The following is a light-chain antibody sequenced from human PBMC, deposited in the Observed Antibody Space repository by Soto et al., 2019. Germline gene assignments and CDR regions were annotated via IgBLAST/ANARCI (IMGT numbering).Light chain of an antibody. CDR1: QSISSW. Sequence: DLQMTQSPSTLSSSLGDSVTITCRASQSISSWLAWYQQKPGKAPKLLIYDASSLESGVPSRFSGSGSGTELNLTISRLKPDDFATYYCQQYQSYSRTCGQGTKVDIK. CDR3: QQYQSYSRT. CDR2: DAS. J-gene: IGKJ1*01. V-gene: IGKV1-5*01.